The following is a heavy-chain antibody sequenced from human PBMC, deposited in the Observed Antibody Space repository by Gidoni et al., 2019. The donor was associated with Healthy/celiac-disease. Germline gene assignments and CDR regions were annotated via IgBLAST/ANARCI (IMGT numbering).Heavy chain of an antibody. CDR3: VKDAWGSGWLLDY. Sequence: EVQLVESGGGLVQPGGSLRLSCSASGFTFSSYAMHWVRQAPGKGLEYVSAISSNGGSTYYADSVKGRFTISRDNSKNTLYLQMSSLRAEDTAVYYCVKDAWGSGWLLDYWGQGTLVTVSS. V-gene: IGHV3-64D*06. CDR2: ISSNGGST. J-gene: IGHJ4*02. D-gene: IGHD6-19*01. CDR1: GFTFSSYA.